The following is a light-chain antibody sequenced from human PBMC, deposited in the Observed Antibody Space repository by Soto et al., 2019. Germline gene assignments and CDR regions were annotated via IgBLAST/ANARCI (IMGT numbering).Light chain of an antibody. V-gene: IGLV2-23*02. J-gene: IGLJ2*01. CDR1: SSDVGTYNL. CDR3: CSYAGSSIFV. Sequence: QSALTQPASVSGSPGQSITISCTGSSSDVGTYNLVSWYQHHPGKAPKLMISEVIKRPSGVSNRFSGSQSGNTASLTISGLQAEYEADYYCCSYAGSSIFVFGGGTKVTVL. CDR2: EVI.